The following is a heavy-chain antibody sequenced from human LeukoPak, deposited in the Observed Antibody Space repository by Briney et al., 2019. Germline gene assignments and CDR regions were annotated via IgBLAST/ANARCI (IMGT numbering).Heavy chain of an antibody. Sequence: ASVKVSCKVSGYTLTELSMHWVRQAPGQGLEWMGWISTYNGNTNHAPKFQGRVTMTTDTSTSTAYMVLRSLRSDDTAVYYCARRLGYCSGGSCYSDYYFMDVWGKGTTVTISS. CDR3: ARRLGYCSGGSCYSDYYFMDV. D-gene: IGHD2-15*01. CDR1: GYTLTELS. CDR2: ISTYNGNT. J-gene: IGHJ6*03. V-gene: IGHV1-18*01.